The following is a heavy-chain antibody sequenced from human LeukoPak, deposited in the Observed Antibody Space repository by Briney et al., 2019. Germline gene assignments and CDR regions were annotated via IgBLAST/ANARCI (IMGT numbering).Heavy chain of an antibody. D-gene: IGHD3-10*01. J-gene: IGHJ4*02. CDR1: GFTFSSFA. CDR3: ASFLWFGAENEDY. V-gene: IGHV3-23*01. Sequence: GGSLRLSCAASGFTFSSFAMSWVRQAPGQGLEWFSAISDSGGSTYYADSVKGRFTMSRDNAKNSLYLQMNSLRAEDTAVYYCASFLWFGAENEDYWGQGTLVTVSS. CDR2: ISDSGGST.